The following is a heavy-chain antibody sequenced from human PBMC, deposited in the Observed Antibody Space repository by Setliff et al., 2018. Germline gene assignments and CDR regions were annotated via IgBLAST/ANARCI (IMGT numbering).Heavy chain of an antibody. CDR2: ISGSGGST. CDR1: GFTFSNYA. Sequence: GSLRLSCAASGFTFSNYAMSWVRQAPGKGLEWVSAISGSGGSTYYADSVKGRFTISRDNSKDTLYLQMNSLRAEDTAVYYCAKDDAGYCSGGSCYAPFDYWGQGTLVTVSS. CDR3: AKDDAGYCSGGSCYAPFDY. J-gene: IGHJ4*02. D-gene: IGHD2-15*01. V-gene: IGHV3-23*01.